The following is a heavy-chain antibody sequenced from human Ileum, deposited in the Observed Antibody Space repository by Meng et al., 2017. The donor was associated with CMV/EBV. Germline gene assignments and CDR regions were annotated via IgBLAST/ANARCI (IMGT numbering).Heavy chain of an antibody. CDR3: STFKRGWELPETDALDI. CDR2: IYGGPTST. D-gene: IGHD1-26*01. V-gene: IGHV3-23*03. J-gene: IGHJ3*02. Sequence: FTFISYAMSWVRQAPGKGLDWVSVIYGGPTSTYYADSVKGRFSISRDDSRNTLYLQMNSLTVEDTAIYYCSTFKRGWELPETDALDIWGQGTMVTVSS. CDR1: FTFISYA.